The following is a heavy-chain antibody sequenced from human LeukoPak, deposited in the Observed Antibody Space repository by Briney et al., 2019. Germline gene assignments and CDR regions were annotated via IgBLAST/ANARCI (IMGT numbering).Heavy chain of an antibody. Sequence: GGSLRLSCAASGFTFSNYAMSWVRQAPGKGLEWVSAITGSTGNTYHADSVRGRFTISRDNSKSTLYLQMSNLRAEDTAIYSCAKSPLATRTGVKCYPLDHWGQGALVTVSS. V-gene: IGHV3-23*01. CDR1: GFTFSNYA. D-gene: IGHD2-8*02. J-gene: IGHJ4*02. CDR2: ITGSTGNT. CDR3: AKSPLATRTGVKCYPLDH.